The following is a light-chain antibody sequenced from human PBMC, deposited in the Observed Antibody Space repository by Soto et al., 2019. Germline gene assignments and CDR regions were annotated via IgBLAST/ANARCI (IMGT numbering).Light chain of an antibody. CDR1: SSNIGSNY. V-gene: IGLV1-47*01. J-gene: IGLJ2*01. Sequence: QSVLTQPPSASGTPGQRVTISCSGSSSNIGSNYVYWYQQVPGTAPRLLSYRNDQRPSGVPDRFSGSKSGTSASLAISGLRSEDEADYYCAAWDDSLSGPRVVFGGGTKVTVL. CDR3: AAWDDSLSGPRVV. CDR2: RND.